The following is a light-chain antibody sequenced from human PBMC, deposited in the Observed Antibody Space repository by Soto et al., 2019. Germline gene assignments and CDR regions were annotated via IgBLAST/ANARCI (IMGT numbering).Light chain of an antibody. CDR3: QSFDGSTVV. J-gene: IGLJ2*01. Sequence: NFMLTQPHSVSESPGKTVIISCTGSSGSIASNYVQWYQQRPGSAPTTVIYEDNQRPSGVPDRFSGSIDSSSNSASLTISGLKNQDEADYYCQSFDGSTVVFGGGTQLTVL. CDR1: SGSIASNY. V-gene: IGLV6-57*02. CDR2: EDN.